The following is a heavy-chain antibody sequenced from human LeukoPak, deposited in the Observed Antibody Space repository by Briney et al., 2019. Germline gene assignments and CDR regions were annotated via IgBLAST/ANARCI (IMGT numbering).Heavy chain of an antibody. CDR3: ARGVDYYYYMDV. CDR2: IYTTEST. CDR1: GGSISGYY. V-gene: IGHV4-4*07. Sequence: PSETLSLTCTVSGGSISGYYWSWIRQPAGKGLEWIGRIYTTESTNYNPSLKSRVTISVDKSKSQFSLKLSSVTAADTAVYYCARGVDYYYYMDVWGKGNTVTVSS. J-gene: IGHJ6*03.